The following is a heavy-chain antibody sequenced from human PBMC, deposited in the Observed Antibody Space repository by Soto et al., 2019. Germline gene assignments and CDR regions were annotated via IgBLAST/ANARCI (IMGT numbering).Heavy chain of an antibody. CDR1: GYTFTGYY. CDR3: ARSIYYGDYDRHAFDI. V-gene: IGHV1-2*04. J-gene: IGHJ3*02. Sequence: SVKVSCKASGYTFTGYYMHWVRQAPGQGLEWMGWINPNSGGTNYAQKFQGWVTMTRDTSISTAYMELSRLRSDDTAVYYCARSIYYGDYDRHAFDIWGQGTMVTVSS. CDR2: INPNSGGT. D-gene: IGHD4-17*01.